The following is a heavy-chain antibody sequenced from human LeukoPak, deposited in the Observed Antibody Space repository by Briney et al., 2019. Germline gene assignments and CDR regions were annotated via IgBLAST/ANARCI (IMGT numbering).Heavy chain of an antibody. Sequence: ASVKVSCKASGYTFTSYDINWVRQATGQGLEWMGWMNPNSGNTAYAQKFQGRVTMTRHTSISTAYMELSNLRSEDTAVYYCAREPIVGATRYWFDPWGQGTRVTVSS. D-gene: IGHD1-26*01. CDR2: MNPNSGNT. CDR3: AREPIVGATRYWFDP. J-gene: IGHJ5*02. CDR1: GYTFTSYD. V-gene: IGHV1-8*01.